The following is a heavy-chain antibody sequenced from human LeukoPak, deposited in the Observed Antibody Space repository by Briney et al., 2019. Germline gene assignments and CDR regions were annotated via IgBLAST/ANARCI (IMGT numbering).Heavy chain of an antibody. CDR1: GYTFTGYY. V-gene: IGHV1-2*02. Sequence: ASVKVSCKASGYTFTGYYMHWVRQAPGQGLEWMGWINPNSGGTNNAQKFQGRVTMTRDTSISTAYMELSRLRSDDTAVYYCARNRIMVYAIAFWMDVWGKGTTVTVSS. D-gene: IGHD2-8*01. CDR3: ARNRIMVYAIAFWMDV. J-gene: IGHJ6*04. CDR2: INPNSGGT.